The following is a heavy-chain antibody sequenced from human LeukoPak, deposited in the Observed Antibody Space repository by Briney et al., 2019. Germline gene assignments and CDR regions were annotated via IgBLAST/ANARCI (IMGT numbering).Heavy chain of an antibody. CDR2: ISWNSGSI. J-gene: IGHJ4*02. Sequence: GGSLRLSCAASGFTFDDYAMHWVRQAPGKGLEWVSGISWNSGSIGYADSVKGRFTISRDNAKNSLYLQMNSLRAEDTALYYCAKAPLGDPYGLFDYWGQGTLVTVSS. D-gene: IGHD4-17*01. CDR1: GFTFDDYA. CDR3: AKAPLGDPYGLFDY. V-gene: IGHV3-9*01.